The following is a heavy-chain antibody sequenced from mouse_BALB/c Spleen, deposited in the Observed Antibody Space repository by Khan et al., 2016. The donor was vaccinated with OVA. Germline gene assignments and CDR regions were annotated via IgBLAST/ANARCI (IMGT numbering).Heavy chain of an antibody. V-gene: IGHV1-4*01. Sequence: VKLQESGAELARPGASVKMSCKASGYTFTSYTMHWVKQRPGQGLEWIGYINPSSGYTNYNQKFKDKATLTADKSSSTAYMQLSSLTSEDSAVYYCAKDGAYYRNDGWFAYWGQGTLVTVSA. J-gene: IGHJ3*01. D-gene: IGHD2-14*01. CDR1: GYTFTSYT. CDR2: INPSSGYT. CDR3: AKDGAYYRNDGWFAY.